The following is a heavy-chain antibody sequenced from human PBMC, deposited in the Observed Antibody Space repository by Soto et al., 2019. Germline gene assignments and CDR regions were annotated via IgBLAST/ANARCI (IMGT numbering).Heavy chain of an antibody. CDR1: GFTFADYS. V-gene: IGHV3-43*01. D-gene: IGHD3-3*01. Sequence: GGSLSLSCATYGFTFADYSMHWVRQAPGKGLEWVSLISWDGDTTYYTDSVKGRFTISRDNNKNSLYLQMNSLRPEDTALYYCSDFPNYWGQGTLVTVSS. J-gene: IGHJ4*02. CDR3: SDFPNY. CDR2: ISWDGDTT.